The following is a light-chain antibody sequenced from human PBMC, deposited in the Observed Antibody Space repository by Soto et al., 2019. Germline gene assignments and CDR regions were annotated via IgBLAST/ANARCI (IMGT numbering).Light chain of an antibody. J-gene: IGKJ1*01. V-gene: IGKV3-20*01. CDR2: GAS. CDR3: QQYGSSLIT. CDR1: QSVSNNY. Sequence: EIVLTQSPGTLSLSQGERATLSCRASQSVSNNYLAWYQQKPGQAPRLLIYGASSRATGIPDRFSGSGSGTDFTLTISRLEPEDFAVYYCQQYGSSLITFGQGTKVDIK.